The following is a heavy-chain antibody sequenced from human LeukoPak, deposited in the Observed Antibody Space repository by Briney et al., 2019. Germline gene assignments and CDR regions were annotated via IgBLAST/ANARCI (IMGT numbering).Heavy chain of an antibody. CDR2: ISSSSYI. D-gene: IGHD3-10*01. V-gene: IGHV3-21*01. J-gene: IGHJ4*02. Sequence: PGGSLRLSCAASGFTFSSYSMNWVRQAPGKGLEWVSSISSSSYIYYADSVKGRFTISRDNAKNSLYLQMNSLRAEDTAVYYCARDGRGSGIPLLWGQGTLVTVSS. CDR3: ARDGRGSGIPLL. CDR1: GFTFSSYS.